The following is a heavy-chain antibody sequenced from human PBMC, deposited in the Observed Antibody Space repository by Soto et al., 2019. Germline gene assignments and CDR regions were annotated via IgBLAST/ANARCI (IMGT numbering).Heavy chain of an antibody. CDR1: GFTFSDYY. Sequence: RRLSCAASGFTFSDYYMSWIRQAPGKGLEWVSYISSSSSYTNYADSVKGRFTISRDNAKNSLYLQMNSLRAEDTAVYYCARVTTWAFDYWGQGTLVTVSS. D-gene: IGHD4-17*01. CDR2: ISSSSSYT. J-gene: IGHJ4*02. V-gene: IGHV3-11*06. CDR3: ARVTTWAFDY.